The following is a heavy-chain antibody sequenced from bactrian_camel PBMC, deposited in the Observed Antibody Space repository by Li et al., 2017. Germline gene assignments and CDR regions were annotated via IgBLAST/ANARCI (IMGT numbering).Heavy chain of an antibody. V-gene: IGHV3S1*01. J-gene: IGHJ4*01. CDR2: IVTLGGTT. CDR3: AKVPLWVGSRYVSY. D-gene: IGHD5*01. Sequence: HVQLVESGGGSVQAGGSLRLSCEVSGAFEGTNCIGWFRQYPGKEREGVAAIVTLGGTTYYDDSVTGRFTISQDNAKATTYLQMDHLKTEDTATYYCAKVPLWVGSRYVSYWGQGTQVTVS. CDR1: GAFEGTNC.